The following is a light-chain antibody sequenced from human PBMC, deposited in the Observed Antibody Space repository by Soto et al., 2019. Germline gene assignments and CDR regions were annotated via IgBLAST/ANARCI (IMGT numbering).Light chain of an antibody. CDR2: GAS. J-gene: IGKJ1*01. CDR3: QQYNNWWT. CDR1: QSVSNT. V-gene: IGKV3-15*01. Sequence: EIVMTQSPATLSVSPGERATLSCRASQSVSNTLAWYQKKPGQAPRLLIYGASTRATGIPARFSGGGSGTEFTLTISSLQSEDFAVYYGQQYNNWWTFGQGTRVEIK.